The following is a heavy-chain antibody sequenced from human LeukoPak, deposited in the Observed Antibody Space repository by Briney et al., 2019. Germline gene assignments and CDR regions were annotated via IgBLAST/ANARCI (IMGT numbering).Heavy chain of an antibody. Sequence: ASVKVSCKASGGTFSSYAISWVRQAPGQGLEWMGGIIPIFGTANYAQKFQGRVTITADESTSTAYMELSSLRSEDTAVYYCATTSYYYDSSGYYSNWFDPWGQGTLVTVSS. J-gene: IGHJ5*02. CDR3: ATTSYYYDSSGYYSNWFDP. D-gene: IGHD3-22*01. CDR2: IIPIFGTA. V-gene: IGHV1-69*13. CDR1: GGTFSSYA.